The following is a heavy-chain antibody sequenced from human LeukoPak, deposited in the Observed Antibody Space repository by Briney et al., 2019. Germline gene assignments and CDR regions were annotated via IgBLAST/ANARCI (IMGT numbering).Heavy chain of an antibody. J-gene: IGHJ4*02. Sequence: SETLSLTCAVYGGSFSGYYWSWIRQPPGKGLEWIGEINHSGSTNYNPSLKSRVTISVDTSKNQFSLKLSSVTAADTAVYYCARGVAGTGDYWGQGNLVTVSS. CDR3: ARGVAGTGDY. CDR1: GGSFSGYY. V-gene: IGHV4-34*01. D-gene: IGHD6-13*01. CDR2: INHSGST.